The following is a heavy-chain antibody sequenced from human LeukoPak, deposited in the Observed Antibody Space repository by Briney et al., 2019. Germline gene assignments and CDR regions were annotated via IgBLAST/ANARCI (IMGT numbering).Heavy chain of an antibody. Sequence: GGSLRLSCAASGFTVSSNYMSWIRQAPGKGLEWVSRIKSDGSMTNYADSVKGRFTISRDNAKNTLYVQMNSLRAEDTAVYYCVRQGTVGEFDYWGQGTLVTVSS. CDR2: IKSDGSMT. V-gene: IGHV3-74*01. CDR3: VRQGTVGEFDY. J-gene: IGHJ4*02. CDR1: GFTVSSNY. D-gene: IGHD1-26*01.